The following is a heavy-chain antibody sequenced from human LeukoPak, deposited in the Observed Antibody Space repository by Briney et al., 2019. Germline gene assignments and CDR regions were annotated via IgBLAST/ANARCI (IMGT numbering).Heavy chain of an antibody. CDR1: GGTFSSYA. V-gene: IGHV1-69*13. CDR3: ARDLCGIDTFDY. J-gene: IGHJ4*02. D-gene: IGHD2-21*01. Sequence: SVKVSCKASGGTFSSYAISWVRQAPGQGLEWMGGIIPIFGTANYAQKFQGRVTITADESTSTAYMELSSLRSEDTAVYYCARDLCGIDTFDYWGQGTLVTVSS. CDR2: IIPIFGTA.